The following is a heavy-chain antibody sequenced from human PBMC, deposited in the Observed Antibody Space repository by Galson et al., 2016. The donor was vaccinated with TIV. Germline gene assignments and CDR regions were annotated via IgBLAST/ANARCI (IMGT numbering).Heavy chain of an antibody. J-gene: IGHJ4*02. Sequence: SLRLSCAASGFSSSAYWMNWVRQAPGEGLELVAKIKGDGSETDYMDSVKGRFIVSRDNAKNSVFLQMNSLRAEDTAVYYCAKDGYWSFDSWGQGTLVTVSS. V-gene: IGHV3-7*03. D-gene: IGHD2-8*02. CDR1: GFSSSAYW. CDR2: IKGDGSET. CDR3: AKDGYWSFDS.